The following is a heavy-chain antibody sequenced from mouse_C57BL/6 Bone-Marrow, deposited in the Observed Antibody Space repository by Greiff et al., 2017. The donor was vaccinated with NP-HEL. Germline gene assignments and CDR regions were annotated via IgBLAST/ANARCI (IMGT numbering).Heavy chain of an antibody. Sequence: EVMLVESGAELVKPGASVKLSCTASGFNIKDYYMHWVKQRTEQGLEWIGRIDPEDGETKYAPKFQGKATITADTSSNTAYLQLSSLTSEDTAVYYCARSSLIYYDYDGFAYWGQGTLVTVSA. J-gene: IGHJ3*01. CDR1: GFNIKDYY. CDR2: IDPEDGET. D-gene: IGHD2-4*01. V-gene: IGHV14-2*01. CDR3: ARSSLIYYDYDGFAY.